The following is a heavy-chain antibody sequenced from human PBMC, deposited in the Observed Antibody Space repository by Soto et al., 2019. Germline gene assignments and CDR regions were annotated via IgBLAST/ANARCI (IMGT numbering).Heavy chain of an antibody. V-gene: IGHV3-30*18. D-gene: IGHD3-22*01. CDR2: ISYDGSNK. CDR1: GFTFSSYG. Sequence: GGSLRLSCAASGFTFSSYGMHWVRQAPGKGLEWVAVISYDGSNKYYADSVKGRFTISRDNSKNTLYLQMNSLRAVDTAVYYCAKDQNYYDSSGYSYFDYWGQGTLVTVSS. CDR3: AKDQNYYDSSGYSYFDY. J-gene: IGHJ4*02.